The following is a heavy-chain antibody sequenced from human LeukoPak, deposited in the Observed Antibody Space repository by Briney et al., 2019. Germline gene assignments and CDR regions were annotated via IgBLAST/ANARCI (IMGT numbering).Heavy chain of an antibody. D-gene: IGHD5-18*01. CDR3: AKDLARGYSYGYLEDWFDP. CDR2: ISGSGGST. Sequence: GGSLRLSCAASGFTFSSYAMSWVRQAPGKGLEWVSAISGSGGSTYYADSVKGRFTISRDNSKNTLYLQMNSLRAEDTAVNYCAKDLARGYSYGYLEDWFDPWGQGTLVTVSS. J-gene: IGHJ5*02. V-gene: IGHV3-23*01. CDR1: GFTFSSYA.